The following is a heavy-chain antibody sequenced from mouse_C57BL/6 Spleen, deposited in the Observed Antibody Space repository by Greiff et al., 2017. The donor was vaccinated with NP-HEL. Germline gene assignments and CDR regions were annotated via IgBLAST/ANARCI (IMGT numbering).Heavy chain of an antibody. D-gene: IGHD1-1*01. CDR2: IDPSDSYT. J-gene: IGHJ2*01. CDR3: ARSPNYYGSSDFDY. CDR1: GYTFTSYW. Sequence: QVQLQQPGAELVRPGTSVKLSCKASGYTFTSYWMHWVKQRPGQGLEWIGVIDPSDSYTNYNQKYKGKATLTVDTSSRTAYMQLSSLTSEDSAVYYCARSPNYYGSSDFDYWGQGTTLTVSS. V-gene: IGHV1-59*01.